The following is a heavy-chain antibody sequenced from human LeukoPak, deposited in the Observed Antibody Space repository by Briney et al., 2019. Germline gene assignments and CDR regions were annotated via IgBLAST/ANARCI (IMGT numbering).Heavy chain of an antibody. CDR2: ISTSSSST. V-gene: IGHV3-21*04. CDR3: AKFAHCSSTTCYGIDY. J-gene: IGHJ4*02. Sequence: GGSLRLSCAASGFTFSTYSMNWVRQAPGKGLEWVSSISTSSSSTFYADSLKGRFTISRDDAKNSLFLQMSSLRAEDTAIYYWAKFAHCSSTTCYGIDYWGQGTLVTVSS. D-gene: IGHD2-2*01. CDR1: GFTFSTYS.